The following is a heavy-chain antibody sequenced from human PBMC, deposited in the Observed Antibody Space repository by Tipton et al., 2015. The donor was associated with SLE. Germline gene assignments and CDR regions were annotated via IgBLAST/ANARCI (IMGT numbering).Heavy chain of an antibody. CDR1: EFTISHFW. D-gene: IGHD6-13*01. V-gene: IGHV3-7*03. CDR3: ARGIAAAVPDAFDI. CDR2: IRQDGGEK. Sequence: GSLRLSCVASEFTISHFWMSWVRQAPGKGLEWVATIRQDGGEKYHVDSVEGRFSISRDNGQKSLYLQMNSLRAEDTAVYYCARGIAAAVPDAFDIWGQGTMVTVSS. J-gene: IGHJ3*02.